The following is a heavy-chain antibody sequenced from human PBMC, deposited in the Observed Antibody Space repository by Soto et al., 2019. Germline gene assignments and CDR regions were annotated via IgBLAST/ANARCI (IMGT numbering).Heavy chain of an antibody. J-gene: IGHJ5*02. CDR3: ARGRITMVRGVRNNWFDP. CDR1: GGSISSYY. Sequence: PSETLSLTCTVSGGSISSYYWSWIRQPPGKGLEWIGYIYYSGSTNYNPSLKSRVTISVDTSKNQFSLKLSSVTAADTAVYYCARGRITMVRGVRNNWFDPWGQGTLVTVSS. CDR2: IYYSGST. D-gene: IGHD3-10*01. V-gene: IGHV4-59*01.